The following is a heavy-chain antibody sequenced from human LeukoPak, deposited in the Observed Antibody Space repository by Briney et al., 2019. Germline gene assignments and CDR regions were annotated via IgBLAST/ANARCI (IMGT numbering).Heavy chain of an antibody. D-gene: IGHD3-22*01. J-gene: IGHJ6*02. V-gene: IGHV4-34*01. CDR2: INHSGST. Sequence: PSETLSLTCAVYGGSFSGYYWSWIRQPPGKGLEWIGEINHSGSTNYNPFLKSRVTISVDTSKNQFSLKLSSVTAADTAVYYCARAYYDSSGYYQDYYYYYGMDVWGQGTTVTVSS. CDR1: GGSFSGYY. CDR3: ARAYYDSSGYYQDYYYYYGMDV.